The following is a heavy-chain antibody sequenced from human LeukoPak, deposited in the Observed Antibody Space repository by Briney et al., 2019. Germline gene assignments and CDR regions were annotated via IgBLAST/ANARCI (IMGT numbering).Heavy chain of an antibody. CDR3: ARGGYCSSTSCYVLDS. J-gene: IGHJ4*02. CDR2: IYHSGST. CDR1: GGSISTYY. Sequence: SETLSLTCTVSGGSISTYYWSWVRQPPGKGLEWIGEIYHSGSTNYNPSLKSRVTTSVDKSKSQFSLELTSVTAADTALYYCARGGYCSSTSCYVLDSWGQGTLVTVSS. D-gene: IGHD2-2*01. V-gene: IGHV4-4*02.